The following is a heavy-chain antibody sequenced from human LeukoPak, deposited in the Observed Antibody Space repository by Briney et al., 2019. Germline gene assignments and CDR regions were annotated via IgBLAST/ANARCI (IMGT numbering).Heavy chain of an antibody. CDR1: GYTFTNYY. V-gene: IGHV1-46*01. CDR3: ARGPSSGYYYMDV. Sequence: ASVKVSCKASGYTFTNYYMHWVRQAPGQGLEWMGIINPSGGSTSYAQKFQGRVTMTRDTSTSTVYMELSSLGSEDTAVYYCARGPSSGYYYMDVWGKGTTVTISS. J-gene: IGHJ6*03. CDR2: INPSGGST. D-gene: IGHD2-15*01.